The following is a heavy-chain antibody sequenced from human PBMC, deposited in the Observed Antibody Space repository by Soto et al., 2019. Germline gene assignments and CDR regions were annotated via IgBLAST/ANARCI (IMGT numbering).Heavy chain of an antibody. CDR3: AKAKARGAQVFYYGMDV. J-gene: IGHJ6*02. CDR1: GFTFSSHA. CDR2: ISGSGDST. Sequence: EVQLLDSGGGLVQPGGSLRLSCAASGFTFSSHAMSWVRQAPGKGLDWVSDISGSGDSTYYADSVKGRFTISRDNSNNTLYLQMQSLRAEDTAVYYCAKAKARGAQVFYYGMDVWGQGTTVTVSS. D-gene: IGHD3-10*01. V-gene: IGHV3-23*01.